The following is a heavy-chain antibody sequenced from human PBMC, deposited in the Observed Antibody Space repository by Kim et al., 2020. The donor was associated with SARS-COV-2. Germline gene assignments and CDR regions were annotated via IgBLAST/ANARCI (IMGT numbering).Heavy chain of an antibody. J-gene: IGHJ4*02. CDR1: GFTFTNYF. V-gene: IGHV1-46*01. D-gene: IGHD6-25*01. Sequence: ASVKVSCKASGFTFTNYFMHWVRQAPGQGLEWMGTINPSGAFTLFTQKYQGRVIITKDTSTSTVYMEVSSLRSEDTAVYFCAREAALIAAPQKNFDYWGQGTLVIVSS. CDR2: INPSGAFT. CDR3: AREAALIAAPQKNFDY.